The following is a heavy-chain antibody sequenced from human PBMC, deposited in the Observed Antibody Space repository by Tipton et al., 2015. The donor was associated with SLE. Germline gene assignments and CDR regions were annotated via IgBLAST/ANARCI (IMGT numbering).Heavy chain of an antibody. D-gene: IGHD4-17*01. CDR2: INYSGST. J-gene: IGHJ4*02. CDR1: GGSISRSSDY. V-gene: IGHV4-39*07. Sequence: TLSLTCAVSGGSISRSSDYWGWIRQPPGKGLEWIGSINYSGSTYYNPSLKSRVTISVDTSKNQFSLKLSSVTAADTAVYYCARGDGYYFDYWGQGTLVTVSS. CDR3: ARGDGYYFDY.